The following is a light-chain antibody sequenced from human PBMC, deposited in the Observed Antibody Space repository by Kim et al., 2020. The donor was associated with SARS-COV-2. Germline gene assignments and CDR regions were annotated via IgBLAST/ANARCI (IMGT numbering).Light chain of an antibody. J-gene: IGKJ4*01. Sequence: ATINCQSNQSFLDSSNNTNHLTCYHPKPVQPPKLLIYWASTRESGVPDRFSGSGSGRDFTLTISSLQAEDGAVYYCQQYYTTPLTFGGGTKVEIK. CDR2: WAS. CDR3: QQYYTTPLT. CDR1: QSFLDSSNNTNH. V-gene: IGKV4-1*01.